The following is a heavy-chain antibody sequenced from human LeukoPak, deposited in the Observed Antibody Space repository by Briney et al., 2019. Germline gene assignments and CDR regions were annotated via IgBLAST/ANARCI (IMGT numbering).Heavy chain of an antibody. V-gene: IGHV1-2*02. D-gene: IGHD6-19*01. Sequence: GASVKVSCKASGYTFTGYYIHWVRQAPGQGLEWMGWINPNSDGTNYAQKFQGRVTLTGDTSITTAYMELSCLRSDDTAVYYCARGSSGPEWGQGTLVTVSS. CDR1: GYTFTGYY. J-gene: IGHJ4*02. CDR2: INPNSDGT. CDR3: ARGSSGPE.